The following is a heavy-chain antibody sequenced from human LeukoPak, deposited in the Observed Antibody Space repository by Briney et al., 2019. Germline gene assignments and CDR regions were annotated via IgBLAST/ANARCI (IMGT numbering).Heavy chain of an antibody. CDR2: ITGSGGAT. V-gene: IGHV3-23*01. J-gene: IGHJ4*02. D-gene: IGHD2-15*01. CDR1: AFTFISYA. CDR3: ARGVYCSGDRCYSTGGVPGGDY. Sequence: GGSLRLSCAASAFTFISYAMSWVRHAPGKGLEWVSTITGSGGATYYADSVKGRFISSRDNSTNTLYLQMDSVRAEDTAVYYCARGVYCSGDRCYSTGGVPGGDYWGQGTLVTVSS.